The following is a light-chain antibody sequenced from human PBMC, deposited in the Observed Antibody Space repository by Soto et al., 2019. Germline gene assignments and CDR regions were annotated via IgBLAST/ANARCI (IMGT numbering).Light chain of an antibody. CDR1: QGISSY. V-gene: IGKV1-9*01. Sequence: DIQLTQSPSFLSASVGDRVTITCRASQGISSYLAWYQQKPGKAPKLLIYAASTLQSGVPSRFSGSGSGTEFTLTISSLQPEDFATYYCQQLNSYPPEVFDQGTKVEIK. CDR2: AAS. CDR3: QQLNSYPPEV. J-gene: IGKJ1*01.